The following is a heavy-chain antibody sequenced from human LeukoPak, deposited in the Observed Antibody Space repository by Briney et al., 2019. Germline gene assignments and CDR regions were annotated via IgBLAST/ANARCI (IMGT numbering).Heavy chain of an antibody. V-gene: IGHV1-18*01. J-gene: IGHJ4*02. CDR1: GYTFATYG. CDR3: AKVAGDRMDY. CDR2: ISANTGKT. D-gene: IGHD6-13*01. Sequence: GASVTVSFTSSGYTFATYGFCWVRQAPGHGHEWMGWISANTGKTDYARKFQGRVTMTTDTSTSTAYMELRSLRPDDTAVYYCAKVAGDRMDYWGQGTLLTVSS.